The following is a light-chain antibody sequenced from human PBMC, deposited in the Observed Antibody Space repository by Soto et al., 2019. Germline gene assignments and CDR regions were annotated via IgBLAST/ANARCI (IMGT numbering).Light chain of an antibody. Sequence: LAQPASVSGSPGQSITISCTGASGYVGTYSLVSWYQQHPGKAPKVVIYEGHKRPSGVPDRFSGSTSVNTASPTISGLQTDDEADYYCCLYVGATTYVFGTGTKVTVL. CDR2: EGH. V-gene: IGLV2-23*01. CDR1: SGYVGTYSL. J-gene: IGLJ1*01. CDR3: CLYVGATTYV.